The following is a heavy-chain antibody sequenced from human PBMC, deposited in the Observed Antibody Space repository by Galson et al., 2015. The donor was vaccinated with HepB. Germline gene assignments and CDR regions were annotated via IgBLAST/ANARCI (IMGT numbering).Heavy chain of an antibody. J-gene: IGHJ6*03. Sequence: SVKVSCKASGYTFTGYYMHWVRQAPGQGLEWMGRINPNSGGTNYAQKFQGRVTMTRDTSISTAYMELSSLRSDDTAVYYCARVITFGGVIVETYYYYMDVWGKGTTVTVSS. CDR2: INPNSGGT. V-gene: IGHV1-2*06. D-gene: IGHD3-16*02. CDR1: GYTFTGYY. CDR3: ARVITFGGVIVETYYYYMDV.